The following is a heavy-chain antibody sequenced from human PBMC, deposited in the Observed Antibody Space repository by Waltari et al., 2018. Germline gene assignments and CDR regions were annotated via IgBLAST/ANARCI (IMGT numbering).Heavy chain of an antibody. CDR1: GFTFGDYA. D-gene: IGHD2-21*01. CDR2: IRSKAYGGTT. CDR3: TRDPPPEGHIVVVNFDL. J-gene: IGHJ2*01. V-gene: IGHV3-49*04. Sequence: EVQLVESGGGLVQPGRSLRLSCTASGFTFGDYAMSWVGQGPGKGLEWVGFIRSKAYGGTTEYAASVKGRFTISRDDSKSIAYLQMNSLKTEDTAVYYCTRDPPPEGHIVVVNFDLWGRGTLVTVSS.